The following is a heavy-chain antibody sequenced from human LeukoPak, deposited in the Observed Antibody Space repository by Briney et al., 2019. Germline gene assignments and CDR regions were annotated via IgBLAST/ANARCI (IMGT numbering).Heavy chain of an antibody. CDR1: GGSISSYY. V-gene: IGHV4-4*07. D-gene: IGHD6-13*01. J-gene: IGHJ5*02. CDR2: IYTSGST. Sequence: PSETLSLTCTVPGGSISSYYWSWIRQPAGKGLEWIGRIYTSGSTNYNPSLKSRVTMSVDTSKNQFSLKLSSVTAADTAVYYCAREGSSSWYGWFDPWGQGTLVTVSS. CDR3: AREGSSSWYGWFDP.